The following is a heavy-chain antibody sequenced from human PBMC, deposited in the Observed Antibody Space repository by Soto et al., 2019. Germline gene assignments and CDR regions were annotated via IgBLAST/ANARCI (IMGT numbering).Heavy chain of an antibody. CDR3: ARAYHSSSFSSWFDP. CDR2: ISAYNGNT. D-gene: IGHD3-22*01. V-gene: IGHV1-18*04. CDR1: GYTFTNYG. J-gene: IGHJ5*02. Sequence: QVQLVQSGAEVKKPGASVKVSCKASGYTFTNYGISWVRQAPGQGLEWMGWISAYNGNTNFAQKFQDRLTMTTDTATSTAYMELGILRSDATAVFYCARAYHSSSFSSWFDPWGQGTLVTVSS.